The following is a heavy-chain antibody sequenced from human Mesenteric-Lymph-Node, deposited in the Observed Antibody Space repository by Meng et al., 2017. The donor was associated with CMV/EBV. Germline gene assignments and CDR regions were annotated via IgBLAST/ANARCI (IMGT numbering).Heavy chain of an antibody. D-gene: IGHD3-16*02. V-gene: IGHV3-30*04. J-gene: IGHJ4*02. CDR2: ISYDGSNK. CDR1: GFTFSSYA. Sequence: GGSLRLSCAASGFTFSSYAMHWVRQAPGKGLEWVAVISYDGSNKYYADSVKGRFTISRDNSKNTLYLQMNSLRAEDTAVYYCARERVWGSYRSPNDYWGQGTLVTVSS. CDR3: ARERVWGSYRSPNDY.